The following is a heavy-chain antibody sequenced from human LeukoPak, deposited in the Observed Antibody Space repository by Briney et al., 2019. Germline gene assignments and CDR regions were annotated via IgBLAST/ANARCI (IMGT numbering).Heavy chain of an antibody. CDR3: SRESGPFCPFGH. CDR2: ISLAGRT. Sequence: SETLSLTCGVSGGSITTTNYWSWVRQPPGGGLEWIGEISLAGRTRYNPSLKSRVNISIDESKNHLYLNLASVTAADAAVYYCSRESGPFCPFGHWGQGTLVAVTS. CDR1: GGSITTTNY. V-gene: IGHV4-4*02. J-gene: IGHJ4*02. D-gene: IGHD1-26*01.